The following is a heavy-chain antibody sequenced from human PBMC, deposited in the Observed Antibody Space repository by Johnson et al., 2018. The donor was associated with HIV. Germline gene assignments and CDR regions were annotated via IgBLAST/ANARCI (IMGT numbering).Heavy chain of an antibody. CDR2: LHSDGST. Sequence: VQLVESGGGLIQPGGSLRLSCAASGFTVSNNYMSWVRQAPGKGLEWVSILHSDGSTFNTDSVKGRFTISRDNSKNKLYLQMNSLRAEETAVYYCARGLSWWSGACDLRGQGTMVTVSS. CDR1: GFTVSNNY. CDR3: ARGLSWWSGACDL. D-gene: IGHD2-21*01. V-gene: IGHV3-53*01. J-gene: IGHJ3*01.